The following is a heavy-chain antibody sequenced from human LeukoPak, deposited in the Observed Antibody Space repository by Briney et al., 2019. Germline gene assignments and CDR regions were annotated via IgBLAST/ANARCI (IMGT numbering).Heavy chain of an antibody. J-gene: IGHJ4*02. Sequence: GGSRRLSCAASGFTFDDYTMHWVRQAPGKGLEWVSLISWDGGSTYYADSVKGRFTISRDNSKNSLYLQMNSLRTEDTALYYCAKDKGGLGLHYWGQGTLVTVSS. D-gene: IGHD3-16*01. CDR2: ISWDGGST. CDR3: AKDKGGLGLHY. V-gene: IGHV3-43*01. CDR1: GFTFDDYT.